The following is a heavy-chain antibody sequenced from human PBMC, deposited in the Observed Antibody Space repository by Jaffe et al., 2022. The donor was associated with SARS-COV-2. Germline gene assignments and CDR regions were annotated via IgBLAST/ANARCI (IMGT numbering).Heavy chain of an antibody. CDR2: ISWNSGSI. D-gene: IGHD2-2*01. Sequence: EVQLVESGGGLVQPGRSLRLSCAASGFTFDDYAMHWVRQAPGKGLEWVSGISWNSGSIGYADSVKGRFTISRDNAKNSLYLQMNSLRAEDTALYYCAKATSRDIVVVYPFDPWGQGTLVTVSS. CDR3: AKATSRDIVVVYPFDP. CDR1: GFTFDDYA. V-gene: IGHV3-9*01. J-gene: IGHJ5*02.